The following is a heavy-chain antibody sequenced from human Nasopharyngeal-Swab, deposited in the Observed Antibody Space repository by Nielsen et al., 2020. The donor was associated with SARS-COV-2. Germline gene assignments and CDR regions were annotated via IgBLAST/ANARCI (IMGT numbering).Heavy chain of an antibody. CDR2: IIPILGIP. Sequence: SVKVSCKASGGTVSSYAISWVRQAPGQGLEWMGRIIPILGIPNYAQKFQGRLTITADTSTTTAYMELSSLRSDDTAVYYCAREWQSGPAAGNWFDPWGQGTLVTVSS. J-gene: IGHJ5*02. CDR3: AREWQSGPAAGNWFDP. D-gene: IGHD2-2*01. CDR1: GGTVSSYA. V-gene: IGHV1-69*04.